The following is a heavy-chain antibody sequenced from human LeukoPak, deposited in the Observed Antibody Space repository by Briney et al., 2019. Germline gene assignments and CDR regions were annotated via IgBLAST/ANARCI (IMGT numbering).Heavy chain of an antibody. J-gene: IGHJ4*02. D-gene: IGHD5-18*01. CDR2: IYYSGST. CDR3: ARHGPYSPFDY. CDR1: GGSISSYY. V-gene: IGHV4-59*05. Sequence: IPSETLSLTCTVSGGSISSYYWSWIRQPPGKGLEWIGSIYYSGSTYYNPSLKSRVTISVDTSKNQFSLKLSSVTAADTAVYYCARHGPYSPFDYWGQGTLVTVSS.